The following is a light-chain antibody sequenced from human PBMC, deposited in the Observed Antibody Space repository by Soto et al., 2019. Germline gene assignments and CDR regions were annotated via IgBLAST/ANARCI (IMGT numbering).Light chain of an antibody. V-gene: IGKV1-6*02. CDR2: GAS. Sequence: AIQLTQSPSSLSASVGDRVTITCRASQDITSDLAWFQQRPGKAPKLLIYGASSLHAGIPSRFSGSGSGTHFTLTISSLQPEDFATYYCLQDFNYPYTCGQGTKLDIK. CDR3: LQDFNYPYT. CDR1: QDITSD. J-gene: IGKJ2*01.